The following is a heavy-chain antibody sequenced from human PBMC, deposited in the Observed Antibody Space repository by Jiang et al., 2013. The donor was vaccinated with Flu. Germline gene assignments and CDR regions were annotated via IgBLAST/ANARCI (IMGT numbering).Heavy chain of an antibody. D-gene: IGHD2-8*01. CDR3: ARVYENDAFDI. Sequence: SLTCTVSGGSISSYYWSWIRQPPGKGLEWIGYIYYSGSTNYNPSLKSRVTISVDTSKNQFSLKLSSVTAADTAVYYCARVYENDAFDIWGQGTMVTVSS. CDR1: GGSISSYY. V-gene: IGHV4-59*01. CDR2: IYYSGST. J-gene: IGHJ3*02.